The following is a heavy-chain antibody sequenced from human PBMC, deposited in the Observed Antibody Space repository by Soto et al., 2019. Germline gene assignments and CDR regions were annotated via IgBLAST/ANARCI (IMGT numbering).Heavy chain of an antibody. V-gene: IGHV1-69*01. CDR1: GGTFSSYA. CDR3: ARHLPGYSSSWYYFDY. D-gene: IGHD6-13*01. J-gene: IGHJ4*02. Sequence: QVQLVQSGAEVKKPGSSVKVSCKASGGTFSSYAISWVRQAPGQGLEWMGGIIPIFGTANYEQKFQGRVTITADESTSTAYMELSSLRSEDTAVYYCARHLPGYSSSWYYFDYWGQGTLVTVSS. CDR2: IIPIFGTA.